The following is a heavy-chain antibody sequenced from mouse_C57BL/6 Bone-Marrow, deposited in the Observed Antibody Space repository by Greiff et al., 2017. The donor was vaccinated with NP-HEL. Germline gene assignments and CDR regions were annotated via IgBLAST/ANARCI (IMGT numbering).Heavy chain of an antibody. J-gene: IGHJ1*03. CDR3: AISRRLRRESYWDIDD. D-gene: IGHD3-1*01. CDR1: GFNIKNTY. Sequence: EVQLQQSVAELVRPGASVKLSCTASGFNIKNTYMHWVKQRTEQGLEWIGRIDPANGNTKYDPKFKGKATLTAAKSSNTAYLEIRSLPSEDTALFYFAISRRLRRESYWDIDDWGTGTTVTVSS. CDR2: IDPANGNT. V-gene: IGHV14-3*01.